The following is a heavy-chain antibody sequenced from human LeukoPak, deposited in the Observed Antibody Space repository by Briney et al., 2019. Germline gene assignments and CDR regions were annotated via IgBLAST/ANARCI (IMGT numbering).Heavy chain of an antibody. Sequence: GESLKISCKCSGYSFTSYWIGWVRQMPGKGLEWMGIIYPGDSDTRYSPSFQGQVTISADKSISTAYLQWSSLKASDTAMYYCARENYYDSSGYFAFDIWGQGTMVTVSS. CDR3: ARENYYDSSGYFAFDI. CDR1: GYSFTSYW. V-gene: IGHV5-51*01. CDR2: IYPGDSDT. D-gene: IGHD3-22*01. J-gene: IGHJ3*02.